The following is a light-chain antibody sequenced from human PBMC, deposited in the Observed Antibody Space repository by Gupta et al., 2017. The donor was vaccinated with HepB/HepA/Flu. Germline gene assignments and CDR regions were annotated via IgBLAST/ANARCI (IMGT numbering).Light chain of an antibody. J-gene: IGLJ2*01. Sequence: QSVMTQPTSVSGTPGQRVTISCSGSSSNVGSNNVNWYQQRPGTAPKLLIYYNDERPSGVPDRISGSKSATSASLAISGLQAEDEADYYCAAWDTSLNVVVFGGGTKLTVL. CDR1: SSNVGSNN. V-gene: IGLV1-44*01. CDR3: AAWDTSLNVVV. CDR2: YND.